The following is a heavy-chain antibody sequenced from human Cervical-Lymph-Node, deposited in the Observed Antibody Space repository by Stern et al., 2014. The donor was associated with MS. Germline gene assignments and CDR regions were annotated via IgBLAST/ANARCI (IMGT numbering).Heavy chain of an antibody. V-gene: IGHV1-2*04. CDR1: GYTFTGYY. J-gene: IGHJ4*02. Sequence: MQLVESGAEVKKPGASVKVSCKASGYTFTGYYMHWVRQAPGQGLEWMGWINPNSGGTNYAQKFQCWVTMTRDTSISTAYMELSRLRSDDTAVYYCARLYGSGEFKDYWGQGTLVTVSS. CDR3: ARLYGSGEFKDY. D-gene: IGHD3-10*01. CDR2: INPNSGGT.